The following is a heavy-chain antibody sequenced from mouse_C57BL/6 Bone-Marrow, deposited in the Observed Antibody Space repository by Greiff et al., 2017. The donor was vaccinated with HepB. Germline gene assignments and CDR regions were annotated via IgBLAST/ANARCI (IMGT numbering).Heavy chain of an antibody. CDR1: GFTFSDYG. Sequence: EVMLVESGGGLVKPGGSLKLSCAASGFTFSDYGMHWVRQAPEKGLEWVAYISSGSSTIYYADTVKGRITISRDNAKNTLFLQMTSLRSEDTAMYYCARPSMVSFDYWGQGTTLTVSS. D-gene: IGHD2-2*01. CDR3: ARPSMVSFDY. CDR2: ISSGSSTI. J-gene: IGHJ2*01. V-gene: IGHV5-17*01.